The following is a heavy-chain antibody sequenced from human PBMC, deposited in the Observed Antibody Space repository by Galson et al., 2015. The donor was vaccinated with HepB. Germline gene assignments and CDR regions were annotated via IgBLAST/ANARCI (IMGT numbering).Heavy chain of an antibody. V-gene: IGHV4-30-4*01. Sequence: LSLTCNVSGGGPFRSGDYYWSWIRQAPGKGLEWIGYVYNTGSTYYSPSLKSRVTMSIDSSKKQSSLKMTSVTAADTAVYYCARGGSSSWSYCFEYWGQGILVTVSS. CDR3: ARGGSSSWSYCFEY. J-gene: IGHJ4*02. CDR1: GGGPFRSGDYY. CDR2: VYNTGST. D-gene: IGHD6-13*01.